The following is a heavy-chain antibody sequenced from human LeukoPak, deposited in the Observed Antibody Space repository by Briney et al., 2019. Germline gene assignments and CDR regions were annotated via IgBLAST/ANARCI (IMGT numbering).Heavy chain of an antibody. CDR3: ARDFYEYMDV. CDR2: IIPIFGTA. J-gene: IGHJ6*03. V-gene: IGHV1-69*13. CDR1: GGTFSSYA. Sequence: SVKVSCKASGGTFSSYAISWVRQAPGQGLEWMGGIIPIFGTANYAQKFQGRVAITADESTSTAYMELSSLRSEDTAVYYCARDFYEYMDVWGKGTTVTISS.